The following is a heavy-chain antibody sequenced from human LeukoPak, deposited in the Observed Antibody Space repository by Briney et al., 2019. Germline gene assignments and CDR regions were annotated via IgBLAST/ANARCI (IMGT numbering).Heavy chain of an antibody. CDR2: IYYSGST. D-gene: IGHD2-21*02. CDR1: GGSISSYY. V-gene: IGHV4-59*01. CDR3: ARAPGPYCGGDCQGPFDY. Sequence: SETLSLTCTVSGGSISSYYWSWIRQPPGKGLEWIGYIYYSGSTNYNPSLKRRVTISVDTSKNQFSLQLSSVTAADTAVYYCARAPGPYCGGDCQGPFDYWGQGTLVTVSS. J-gene: IGHJ4*02.